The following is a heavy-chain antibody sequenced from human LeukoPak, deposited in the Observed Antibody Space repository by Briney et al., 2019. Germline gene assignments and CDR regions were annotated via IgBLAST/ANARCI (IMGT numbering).Heavy chain of an antibody. V-gene: IGHV3-23*01. J-gene: IGHJ4*02. CDR3: ARDLSVGAKPDLGFDY. D-gene: IGHD1-26*01. Sequence: GGSLRLSCAASGFPFSSYGMNWVRQAPGQGLEWVSAITGSTRTTYYADSVKGRFTISRDNSKNTLYLQMISLRAEDTAVYYCARDLSVGAKPDLGFDYWGQGTLVTVSS. CDR2: ITGSTRTT. CDR1: GFPFSSYG.